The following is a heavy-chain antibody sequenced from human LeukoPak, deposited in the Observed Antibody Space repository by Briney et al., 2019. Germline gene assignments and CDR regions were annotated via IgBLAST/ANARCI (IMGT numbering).Heavy chain of an antibody. J-gene: IGHJ4*02. Sequence: PGGSLRLSCAASGFTFSSYAMSWVRQAPGKGLEWVSAISGSGGSTYYADSVKGRFTISRDNSKNTLYLQMKSLRAEDTAVYYCAKDPPQQLVPEHYFDYWGQGTLVTVSS. CDR2: ISGSGGST. D-gene: IGHD6-13*01. V-gene: IGHV3-23*01. CDR1: GFTFSSYA. CDR3: AKDPPQQLVPEHYFDY.